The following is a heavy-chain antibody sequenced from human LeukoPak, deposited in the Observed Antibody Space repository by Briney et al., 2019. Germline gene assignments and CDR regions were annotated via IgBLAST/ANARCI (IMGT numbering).Heavy chain of an antibody. CDR2: ISSSSSYI. Sequence: GGSLRLSCAASGFTFSSYWMNWVRQAPGKGLEWVSSISSSSSYIYYADSVKGRFTISRDNAKNSLYLQMNSLRAEDTAVYYCARGHYYDSSGYSPPFDYWGQGTLVTVSS. CDR1: GFTFSSYW. D-gene: IGHD3-22*01. CDR3: ARGHYYDSSGYSPPFDY. J-gene: IGHJ4*02. V-gene: IGHV3-21*01.